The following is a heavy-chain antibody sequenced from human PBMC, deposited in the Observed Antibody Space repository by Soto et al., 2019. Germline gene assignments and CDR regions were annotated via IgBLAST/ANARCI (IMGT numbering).Heavy chain of an antibody. CDR2: ISPYNGDT. CDR1: GYTFTSYG. V-gene: IGHV1-18*01. J-gene: IGHJ5*02. D-gene: IGHD6-25*01. CDR3: VRDASSGYRGWWDP. Sequence: QVQMVQSGNEVKKPGASVMVSCKTSGYTFTSYGVSWVRQDPGQGLEWIGLISPYNGDTLYARKFQGRVTVTADRATDTVYMELRSLTSDDTAVYYCVRDASSGYRGWWDPWGQGTLVTVSS.